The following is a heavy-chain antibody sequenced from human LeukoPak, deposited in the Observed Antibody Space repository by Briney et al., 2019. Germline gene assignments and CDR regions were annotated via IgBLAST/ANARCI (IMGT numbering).Heavy chain of an antibody. V-gene: IGHV3-66*01. CDR3: AREDPIYDSSGYYPSRAFDI. CDR2: IYIGGST. Sequence: GGSLRLSCAASGFTVSSNYMSCVRQAPGKGLEWVSVIYIGGSTYYADSVKGRFTISRDNSKNTLYLQMNSLRAEDTAVYYCAREDPIYDSSGYYPSRAFDIWGQGTMVTVSS. D-gene: IGHD3-22*01. CDR1: GFTVSSNY. J-gene: IGHJ3*02.